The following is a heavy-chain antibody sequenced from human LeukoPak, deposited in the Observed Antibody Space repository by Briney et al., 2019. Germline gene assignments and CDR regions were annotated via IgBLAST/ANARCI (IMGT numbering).Heavy chain of an antibody. J-gene: IGHJ4*02. CDR2: ISYDGSNK. CDR3: AKDVGGVYLRYFDWSAKGALDY. CDR1: GFTFSSYG. V-gene: IGHV3-30*18. Sequence: GGSLRLSCAASGFTFSSYGMHWVRQAPGKGLEWVAVISYDGSNKYYADSVKGRFTISRDNSKNTLYLQMNSLRAEDTAVYYCAKDVGGVYLRYFDWSAKGALDYWGQGTLVTVSS. D-gene: IGHD3-9*01.